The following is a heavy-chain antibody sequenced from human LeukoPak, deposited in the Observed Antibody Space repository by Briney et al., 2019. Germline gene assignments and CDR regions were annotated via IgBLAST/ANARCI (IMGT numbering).Heavy chain of an antibody. D-gene: IGHD3-22*01. CDR1: GLTFSSYG. Sequence: GRSLRLSCAASGLTFSSYGMHWVRQAPGKGLEWVAVIWYDGSNKYYADSVKGRFTISRDNSKNTLYLQMNSLRAEDTAVYYCAREALYDSKSGMDVWGQGTTVTVSS. CDR3: AREALYDSKSGMDV. CDR2: IWYDGSNK. V-gene: IGHV3-33*01. J-gene: IGHJ6*02.